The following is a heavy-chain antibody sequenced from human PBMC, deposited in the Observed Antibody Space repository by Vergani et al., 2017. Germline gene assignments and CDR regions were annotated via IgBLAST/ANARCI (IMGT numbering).Heavy chain of an antibody. CDR2: IIPIFGTA. D-gene: IGHD3-10*01. Sequence: QVQLVQSGAEVMKPGSSVKVSCKASGGTFSSYAISWVRQAPGQGLEWMGRIIPIFGTANYAQKFQGRVTITADESTSTAYMELSSLRSEDTAVYYCARGLDSFLGGSGSYYDYWGQGTLVTVSS. V-gene: IGHV1-69*13. CDR3: ARGLDSFLGGSGSYYDY. CDR1: GGTFSSYA. J-gene: IGHJ4*02.